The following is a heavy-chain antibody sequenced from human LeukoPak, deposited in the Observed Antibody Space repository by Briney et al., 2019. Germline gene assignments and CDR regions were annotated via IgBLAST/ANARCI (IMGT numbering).Heavy chain of an antibody. J-gene: IGHJ5*02. V-gene: IGHV4-61*02. CDR2: IYTSGST. Sequence: SETLSLTCTVSGNSISSGDNYWSWIRQPAGKGLEWIGRIYTSGSTNYNPSLKSRVTISVDTSKNQFPLKLSSVTAADTAVYYCARGGYYGSGNDFRFDPWGQGTLVTVSS. D-gene: IGHD3-10*01. CDR3: ARGGYYGSGNDFRFDP. CDR1: GNSISSGDNY.